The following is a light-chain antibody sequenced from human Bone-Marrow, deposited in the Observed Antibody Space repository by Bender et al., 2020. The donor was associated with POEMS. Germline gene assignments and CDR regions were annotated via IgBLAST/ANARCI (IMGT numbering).Light chain of an antibody. CDR1: SSNFGNNA. Sequence: QSVLTQPPSASGTPGQSVTISCSGTSSNFGNNAANWYQHVPGTAPKLLIYSNNQRPSGVPDRFSASTSGPSASLAISGLHSDDEADYYCSSWDDSLNGWVFVGGTKLTVL. V-gene: IGLV1-44*01. J-gene: IGLJ3*02. CDR2: SNN. CDR3: SSWDDSLNGWV.